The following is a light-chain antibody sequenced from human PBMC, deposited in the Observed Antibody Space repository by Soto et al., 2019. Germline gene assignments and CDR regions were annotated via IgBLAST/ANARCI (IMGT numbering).Light chain of an antibody. Sequence: EIVLTQSPGTLSLSPGERATLSCRASQSVSSSYLAWYQQKPGEAPRLLIYGASSRATGIPDRFSGSGSGKDFELTISRLAPEDFAVYYCQKYGSSEGFTFGPGTKVDIK. CDR1: QSVSSSY. CDR3: QKYGSSEGFT. CDR2: GAS. J-gene: IGKJ3*01. V-gene: IGKV3-20*01.